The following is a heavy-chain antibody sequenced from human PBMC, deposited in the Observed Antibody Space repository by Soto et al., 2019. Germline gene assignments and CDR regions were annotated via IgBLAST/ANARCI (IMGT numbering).Heavy chain of an antibody. Sequence: SVKVSCKASGGTFSSYAISWVRQAPGQGLEWMGGIIPIFGTANYAQKFQGRVTITADESTSTAYMELSSLRSEDTAVYYCARDQDYYDSSGYYRAMSYWGQGTLVTV. CDR2: IIPIFGTA. V-gene: IGHV1-69*13. CDR3: ARDQDYYDSSGYYRAMSY. CDR1: GGTFSSYA. D-gene: IGHD3-22*01. J-gene: IGHJ4*02.